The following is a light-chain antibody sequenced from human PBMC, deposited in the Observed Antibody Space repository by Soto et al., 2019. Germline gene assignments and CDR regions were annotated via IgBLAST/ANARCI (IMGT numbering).Light chain of an antibody. CDR2: EVS. V-gene: IGLV2-14*01. Sequence: QSALTQPASVSGSPGQSITISCTGTSSDVGGYNYVSWYQQHPGKAPKLMIYEVSNRPSGVSNSFSGSKSGNTASLTISGLQAEDEADYYCSSFTSINTWVFGGGTKLTVL. CDR3: SSFTSINTWV. J-gene: IGLJ3*02. CDR1: SSDVGGYNY.